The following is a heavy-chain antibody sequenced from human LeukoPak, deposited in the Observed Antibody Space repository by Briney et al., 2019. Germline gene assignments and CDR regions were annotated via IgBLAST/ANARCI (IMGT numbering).Heavy chain of an antibody. J-gene: IGHJ4*02. D-gene: IGHD4-17*01. CDR2: ISSSSSYI. Sequence: GGSLRLSCAASGFTFSSYSMNWVRQAPGKGLEWVSSISSSSSYIYYADSVKGRFTISRDNAKNSLYLQMNSLRAEDTAVYYCARDVCDYGDCSFDYWGQGTLVTVSS. CDR1: GFTFSSYS. CDR3: ARDVCDYGDCSFDY. V-gene: IGHV3-21*01.